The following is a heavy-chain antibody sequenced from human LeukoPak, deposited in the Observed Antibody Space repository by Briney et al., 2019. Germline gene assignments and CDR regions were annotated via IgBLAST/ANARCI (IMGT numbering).Heavy chain of an antibody. Sequence: PGGSLRLSCAASGFTFSSYSMNWVRQAPGKGLEWVSSISSSSSYIYYADSVKGRFTISRDNAKNSLYLQMNSLRAEDTAVYYCARADWDTAMVDYWGQETLVTVSS. J-gene: IGHJ4*02. CDR2: ISSSSSYI. D-gene: IGHD5-18*01. V-gene: IGHV3-21*01. CDR1: GFTFSSYS. CDR3: ARADWDTAMVDY.